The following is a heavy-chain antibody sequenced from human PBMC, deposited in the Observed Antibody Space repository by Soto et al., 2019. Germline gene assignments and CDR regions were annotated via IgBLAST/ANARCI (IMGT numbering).Heavy chain of an antibody. Sequence: SETLSLTCTVSGGSISSSSYYWGWIRQPPGKGLEWIGSIYYSGSTYYNPSLKSRVTISVDTSKNQFSLKLSSVTAADTAVYYCARLYSSELNWFDPWGQGTLVTVSS. CDR1: GGSISSSSYY. J-gene: IGHJ5*02. D-gene: IGHD6-19*01. V-gene: IGHV4-39*01. CDR3: ARLYSSELNWFDP. CDR2: IYYSGST.